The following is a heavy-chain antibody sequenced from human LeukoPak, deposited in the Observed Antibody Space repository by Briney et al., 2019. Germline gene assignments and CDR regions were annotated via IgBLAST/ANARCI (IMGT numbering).Heavy chain of an antibody. CDR3: ARPGIRYYYYYMDV. V-gene: IGHV4-34*01. CDR1: GGSFSGYY. Sequence: PSETLSLTCAVYGGSFSGYYWSWIRQPPGKGLEWIGEIHDSGSTNYHPSLKSRVTISIDTSKNQFSLKLSSVTAADTAVYYCARPGIRYYYYYMDVWGKGTTVTVSS. CDR2: IHDSGST. D-gene: IGHD3-16*01. J-gene: IGHJ6*03.